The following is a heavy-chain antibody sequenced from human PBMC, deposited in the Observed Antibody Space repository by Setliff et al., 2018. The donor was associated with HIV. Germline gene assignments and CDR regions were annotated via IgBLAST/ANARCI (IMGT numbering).Heavy chain of an antibody. D-gene: IGHD6-19*01. Sequence: ASVKVSCKASGYSFARHGLSWVRQAPGQGLEWMGWISGFNGNTKYAQSFQDRVAMTTETATSTAYMEMRSLRPDDTAVYFCARVPYRSAWFSGGHDAFDIWGQGTMVTVSS. J-gene: IGHJ3*02. CDR1: GYSFARHG. CDR3: ARVPYRSAWFSGGHDAFDI. V-gene: IGHV1-18*01. CDR2: ISGFNGNT.